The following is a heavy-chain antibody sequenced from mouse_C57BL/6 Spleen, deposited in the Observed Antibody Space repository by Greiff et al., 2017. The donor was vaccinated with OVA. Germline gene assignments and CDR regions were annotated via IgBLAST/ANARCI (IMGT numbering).Heavy chain of an antibody. CDR1: GYTFTNYW. Sequence: QVQLQQSGAELVRPGTSVKMSCKASGYTFTNYWIGWAKQRPGHGLEWIGDIYPGGGYTNYNEKFKGKATLTADKSSSTAYMQFSSLTSEDSAIYYCARREGYDYDGYFDYWGQGTTLTVSS. V-gene: IGHV1-63*01. J-gene: IGHJ2*01. CDR2: IYPGGGYT. D-gene: IGHD2-4*01. CDR3: ARREGYDYDGYFDY.